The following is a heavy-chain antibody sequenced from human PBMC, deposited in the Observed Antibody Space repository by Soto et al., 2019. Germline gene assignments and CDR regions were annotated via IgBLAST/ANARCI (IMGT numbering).Heavy chain of an antibody. CDR1: GYTFTSYA. CDR2: INTNSGGT. Sequence: ASVKVSCKASGYTFTSYAMNWVRQAPGQRLEWIGWINTNSGGTNYAQKFQGWVTMTRDTSISTAYMELSRLRSDDTAVYYCARDSEGYPDDYWGQGTLVTVSS. V-gene: IGHV1-2*04. D-gene: IGHD6-13*01. J-gene: IGHJ4*02. CDR3: ARDSEGYPDDY.